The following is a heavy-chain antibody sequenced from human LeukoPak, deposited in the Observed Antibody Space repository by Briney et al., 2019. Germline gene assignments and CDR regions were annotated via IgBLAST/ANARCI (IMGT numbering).Heavy chain of an antibody. D-gene: IGHD3-16*01. V-gene: IGHV4-30-2*01. Sequence: SETLSLTCAVSGGSISSGGYSWSWIRQPPGKGLEWIGYIYHSGSTYYNPSLKSRVTISVDRSKNQFSLKLSSVTAADTAVYYCARGGPGAFDIWGRGTMVTVSS. CDR1: GGSISSGGYS. CDR3: ARGGPGAFDI. CDR2: IYHSGST. J-gene: IGHJ3*02.